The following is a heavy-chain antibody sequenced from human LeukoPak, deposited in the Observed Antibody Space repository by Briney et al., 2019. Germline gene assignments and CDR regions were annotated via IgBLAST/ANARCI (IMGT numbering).Heavy chain of an antibody. V-gene: IGHV3-11*06. CDR2: ISSSSSYT. D-gene: IGHD4-17*01. J-gene: IGHJ4*02. Sequence: PGGSLRLSCAASGFTFSDYYVSWIRQAPGKGLEWVSYISSSSSYTNYADSVKGRFTISRDNAKNSLYLQMNSLRAEDTAVYYCARVSYGDYLGYWGQGTLVTVSS. CDR1: GFTFSDYY. CDR3: ARVSYGDYLGY.